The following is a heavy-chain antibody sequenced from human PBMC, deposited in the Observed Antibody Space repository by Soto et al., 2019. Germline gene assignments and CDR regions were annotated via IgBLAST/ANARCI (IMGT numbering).Heavy chain of an antibody. Sequence: LRLSCAASGFTFDDYAMHWVRQAPGKGLEWVSGISWNSGSIGYADSVKGRFTISRDNAKNSLYLQMNSLRAEDTALYYCAKDRGDFIYWGQGTLVTVSS. J-gene: IGHJ4*02. CDR1: GFTFDDYA. V-gene: IGHV3-9*01. CDR2: ISWNSGSI. CDR3: AKDRGDFIY. D-gene: IGHD3-3*01.